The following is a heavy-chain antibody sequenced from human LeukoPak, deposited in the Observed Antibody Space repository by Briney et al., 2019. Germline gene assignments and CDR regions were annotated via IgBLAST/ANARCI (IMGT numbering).Heavy chain of an antibody. CDR2: INYSGST. Sequence: SETLSLTCTVSGGSISSDYWSWIRQPPGKGPEWIGHINYSGSTNYNPSLKSRVTISVDTSKNRISLNLRSVTAADTAVYYCARDGYNYGGMDVWGQGTTVTVSS. V-gene: IGHV4-59*01. J-gene: IGHJ6*02. CDR1: GGSISSDY. CDR3: ARDGYNYGGMDV. D-gene: IGHD5-24*01.